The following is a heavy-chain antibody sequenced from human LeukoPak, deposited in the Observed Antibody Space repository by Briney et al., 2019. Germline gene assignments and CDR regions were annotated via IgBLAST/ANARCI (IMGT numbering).Heavy chain of an antibody. CDR3: AKDGPRGYSSGWYPY. Sequence: GGSLRLSCAASGFTFSSYAMSWVRQARGKGLEWVSAISGSGGSTYYADSVKGRFTISRDNFKNTLYLQMNSLRAEDTAVYYCAKDGPRGYSSGWYPYWGQGTLVTVSS. D-gene: IGHD6-19*01. J-gene: IGHJ4*02. CDR2: ISGSGGST. CDR1: GFTFSSYA. V-gene: IGHV3-23*01.